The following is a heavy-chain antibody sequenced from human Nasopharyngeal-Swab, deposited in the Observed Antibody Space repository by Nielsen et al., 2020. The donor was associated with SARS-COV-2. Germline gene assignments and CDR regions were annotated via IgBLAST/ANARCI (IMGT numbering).Heavy chain of an antibody. J-gene: IGHJ3*02. CDR2: IYPGGSDT. D-gene: IGHD6-13*01. V-gene: IGHV5-51*01. CDR1: GYTFTTYC. Sequence: GESLKISCTASGYTFTTYCIGWVRQAPGKGLRWVALIYPGGSDTSYGPSLQGQVTISADRSITTAYLQRSSLKASDTAMYYCARLRMRAASGRGAFDIWGQGTMVTVSS. CDR3: ARLRMRAASGRGAFDI.